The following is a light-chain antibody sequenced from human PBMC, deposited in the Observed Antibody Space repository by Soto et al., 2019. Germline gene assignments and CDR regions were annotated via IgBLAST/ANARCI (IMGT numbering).Light chain of an antibody. CDR2: DAS. CDR3: QQYNSFPWT. J-gene: IGKJ1*01. V-gene: IGKV1-5*01. Sequence: DIQMTQSPSTLSASVGDRVTITCRASQSIMSWLAWYQQRPGKAPSLLITDASKLESGVPPRFNGSRSETEFTLTIRNLQPDDFATYYCQQYNSFPWTFGLGTKGDIK. CDR1: QSIMSW.